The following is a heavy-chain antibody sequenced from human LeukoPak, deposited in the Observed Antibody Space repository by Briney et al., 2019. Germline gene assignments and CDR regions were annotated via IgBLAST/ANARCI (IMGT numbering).Heavy chain of an antibody. V-gene: IGHV3-23*01. CDR1: GFTFSGYA. J-gene: IGHJ4*02. CDR2: VGGSDGST. D-gene: IGHD6-13*01. Sequence: GGSLRLSCAASGFTFSGYAMTWVRQAPGKGLEWVSGVGGSDGSTFYADSVKGRFTISRDNSKNTLYLQMNSLRVQDTAVYYCAKVGGGRIAAAGSHYWGQGTLVTVSS. CDR3: AKVGGGRIAAAGSHY.